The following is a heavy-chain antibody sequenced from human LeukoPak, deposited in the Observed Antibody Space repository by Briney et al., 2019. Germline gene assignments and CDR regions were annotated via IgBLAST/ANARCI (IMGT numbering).Heavy chain of an antibody. CDR3: ARDGRATAMGYYYYYDMDV. CDR2: ISISSSYI. V-gene: IGHV3-21*01. Sequence: GGSLRLSCAASGFIFSSYSMNWVRQAPGKGLEWVSSISISSSYIYYADSVKGRFTISRDNAKNSLYLQMNSVRAEDTAVYYCARDGRATAMGYYYYYDMDVWGQGTTVTVCS. D-gene: IGHD5-18*01. J-gene: IGHJ6*02. CDR1: GFIFSSYS.